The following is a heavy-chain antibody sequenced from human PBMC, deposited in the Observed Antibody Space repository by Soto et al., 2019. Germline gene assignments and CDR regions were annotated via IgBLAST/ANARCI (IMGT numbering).Heavy chain of an antibody. Sequence: SETLSLTCAVYGGSFSGYYWSWIRQPPGEGLEWIGEINHSGSTNYNPSLKSRVTISVDTSKNQFSLKLSSVTAADTAVYYCARSTPSRVCSSTSCYLGAIFDYWGQGTLVTVSS. CDR1: GGSFSGYY. J-gene: IGHJ4*02. CDR3: ARSTPSRVCSSTSCYLGAIFDY. D-gene: IGHD2-2*01. V-gene: IGHV4-34*01. CDR2: INHSGST.